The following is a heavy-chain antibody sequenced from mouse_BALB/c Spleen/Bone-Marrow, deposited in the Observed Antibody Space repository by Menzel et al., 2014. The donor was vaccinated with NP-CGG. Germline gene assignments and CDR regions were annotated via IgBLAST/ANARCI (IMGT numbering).Heavy chain of an antibody. CDR1: GFNIXDTY. CDR2: IDPANGNT. V-gene: IGHV14-3*02. Sequence: VQLQQSGAEPVKPGASVKLSCTASGFNIXDTYMHWVKQRPEQGLEWIGRIDPANGNTKYGPKFQGKATITADTSSNTAYLQLSSLTSEDTAVYYCARWEYYAMDYWGQGTSVTVSS. J-gene: IGHJ4*01. CDR3: ARWEYYAMDY. D-gene: IGHD4-1*01.